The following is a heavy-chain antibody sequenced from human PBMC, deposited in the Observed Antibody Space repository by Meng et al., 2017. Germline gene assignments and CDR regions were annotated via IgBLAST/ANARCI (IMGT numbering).Heavy chain of an antibody. Sequence: VGVGGGLSSPWGSLRLSCAASGFTFNNYWMHRVRQVPGKGLVWVSRISGDGSITNYADSVKGRFTISRDNAKNTLYLQMNSLRPEDTAVYYCLDEAPRSDYWGQGSLVTVSS. D-gene: IGHD1-1*01. CDR3: LDEAPRSDY. J-gene: IGHJ4*02. CDR2: ISGDGSIT. V-gene: IGHV3-74*01. CDR1: GFTFNNYW.